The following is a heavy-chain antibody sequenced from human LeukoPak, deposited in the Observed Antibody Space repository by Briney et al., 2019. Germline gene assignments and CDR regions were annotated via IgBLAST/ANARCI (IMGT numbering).Heavy chain of an antibody. Sequence: SETLSLTCAVSGCSISSGGYSWSWIRPPPGKGLEWIGYLYHSESTYYNPSLKSRVTISVDRSKNQFSLKLSSVTAADTAVYYCARGIQEDYYDSSGYYYSWFDPWGQGTLVTVSS. CDR3: ARGIQEDYYDSSGYYYSWFDP. J-gene: IGHJ5*02. D-gene: IGHD3-22*01. CDR2: LYHSEST. V-gene: IGHV4-30-2*01. CDR1: GCSISSGGYS.